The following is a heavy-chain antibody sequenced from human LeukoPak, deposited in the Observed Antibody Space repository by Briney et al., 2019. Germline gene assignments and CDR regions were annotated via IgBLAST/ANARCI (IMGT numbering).Heavy chain of an antibody. Sequence: KSSETLSLTCTVSSGSISSGAYYWDWIRQPPGKGLEWIGTIHYSGKTYYNPSLKSRITISIDTSKKQFALKLSSVTAADTAVYYCARDYGDHRVDYWGQGTLVTVSS. CDR2: IHYSGKT. CDR1: SGSISSGAYY. J-gene: IGHJ4*02. CDR3: ARDYGDHRVDY. D-gene: IGHD4-17*01. V-gene: IGHV4-39*06.